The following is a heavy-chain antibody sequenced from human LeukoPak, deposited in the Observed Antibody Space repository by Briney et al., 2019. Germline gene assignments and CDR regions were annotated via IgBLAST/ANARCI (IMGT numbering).Heavy chain of an antibody. CDR1: GGSFSGYY. CDR3: ARQVFYGSGSSNYYYYMDV. CDR2: INHSGST. Sequence: PSETLSLTCAVYGGSFSGYYWSWIRQPPGKGLEWIGEINHSGSTNYNPSLKSRVTISVDTSKNQFSLKLSSVTAADTAVYYCARQVFYGSGSSNYYYYMDVWGKGTTVTISS. V-gene: IGHV4-34*01. D-gene: IGHD3-10*01. J-gene: IGHJ6*03.